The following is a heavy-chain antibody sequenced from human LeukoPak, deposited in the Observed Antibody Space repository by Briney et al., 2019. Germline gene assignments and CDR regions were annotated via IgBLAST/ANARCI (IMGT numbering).Heavy chain of an antibody. V-gene: IGHV3-49*04. J-gene: IGHJ4*02. CDR2: IRNKANGGTA. CDR1: GFTFSHYA. CDR3: TRAYSTGWLGINDY. D-gene: IGHD6-19*01. Sequence: GRSLRLSFTTSGFTFSHYAMTLVLQAPGKGLESVGFIRNKANGGTADYAASVKGRFTISRDDSKTIAYLQMNSLKTEDTAVYYCTRAYSTGWLGINDYWGQGALVTVSS.